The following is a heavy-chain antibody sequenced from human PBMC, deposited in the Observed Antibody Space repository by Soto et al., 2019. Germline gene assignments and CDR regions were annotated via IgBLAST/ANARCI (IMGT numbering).Heavy chain of an antibody. CDR1: GYTFTSYG. J-gene: IGHJ3*02. CDR3: AMLQRITIFGVVTMRGAFVI. D-gene: IGHD3-3*01. CDR2: ISAYNGNT. V-gene: IGHV1-18*04. Sequence: QVQLVQSGAEVKKPGASVKVSCKASGYTFTSYGISWVRQAPGQGLEWMGWISAYNGNTNYAQKLQGRVTMTTDTSTSIAYMELRSLRSDDTAVYFCAMLQRITIFGVVTMRGAFVIWGQGTMVTVSS.